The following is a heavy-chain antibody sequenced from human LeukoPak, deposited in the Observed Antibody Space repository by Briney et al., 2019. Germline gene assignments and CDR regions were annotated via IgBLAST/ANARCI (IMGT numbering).Heavy chain of an antibody. Sequence: SETLSLTCTVSGGSISSTNYYWGWIRQPPGKGLEWIGSIYYNGSTYYNPSLKSRVTISVDTSKNQFSLRLSSVTAADTAVYYCASRSHYDFWSGPRRSPLFDYWGQGTLVTVSS. CDR1: GGSISSTNYY. J-gene: IGHJ4*02. CDR2: IYYNGST. CDR3: ASRSHYDFWSGPRRSPLFDY. V-gene: IGHV4-39*01. D-gene: IGHD3-3*01.